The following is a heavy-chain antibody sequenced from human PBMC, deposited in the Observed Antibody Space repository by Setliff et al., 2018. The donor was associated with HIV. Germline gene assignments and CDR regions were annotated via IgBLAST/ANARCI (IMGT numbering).Heavy chain of an antibody. Sequence: PGGSLRLSCAASGFTFSSYSMNWVRQAPGKGLEWVSSISSSSSYIYYADSVKGRFTISRDNAKNSLYQQMNSLRAEDTAVYYCARVPYSSSWSFDYWGQGTLVTVSS. D-gene: IGHD6-13*01. CDR3: ARVPYSSSWSFDY. V-gene: IGHV3-21*01. CDR2: ISSSSSYI. J-gene: IGHJ4*02. CDR1: GFTFSSYS.